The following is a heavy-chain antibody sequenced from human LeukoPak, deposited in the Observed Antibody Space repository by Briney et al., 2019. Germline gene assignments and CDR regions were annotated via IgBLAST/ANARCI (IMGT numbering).Heavy chain of an antibody. CDR1: GFTVSSNY. D-gene: IGHD5-18*01. J-gene: IGHJ6*03. CDR3: ARQRGYSYGAYYYYYMDV. Sequence: GGSLRPSCAASGFTVSSNYMSWVRQAPGKGLEWVSVIYSGGSTYYADSVKGRFTISRDNSKNTLYLQMNSLRAEDTAVYYCARQRGYSYGAYYYYYMDVWGKGTTVTISS. V-gene: IGHV3-66*04. CDR2: IYSGGST.